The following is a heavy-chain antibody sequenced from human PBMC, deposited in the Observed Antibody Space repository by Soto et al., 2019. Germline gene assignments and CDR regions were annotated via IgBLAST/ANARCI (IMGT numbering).Heavy chain of an antibody. J-gene: IGHJ6*02. CDR2: IIPLLGPA. V-gene: IGHV1-69*08. CDR1: EGTFSSYS. D-gene: IGHD6-25*01. CDR3: ARDPVDLFGYMDV. Sequence: SVKVSCKASEGTFSSYSITWVRQAPGQRLEWMGEIIPLLGPANYAQKFQGRVTITGDNSTSTIYMGLSSLRSDDTAVYYCARDPVDLFGYMDVWGQGTTVTVSS.